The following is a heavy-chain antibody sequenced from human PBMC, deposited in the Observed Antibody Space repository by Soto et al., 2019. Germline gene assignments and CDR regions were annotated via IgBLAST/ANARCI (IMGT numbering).Heavy chain of an antibody. Sequence: GALRLSCEASGFTFKNHYMTWIRQAPGKGLEWVSYISDSGSSIYYADSVKGRFTISRDNAKNSLLLEMNSLRGEDTAVYYCARQYSSMLDLWGQGTLVTVSS. CDR3: ARQYSSMLDL. CDR2: ISDSGSSI. V-gene: IGHV3-11*01. D-gene: IGHD6-13*01. CDR1: GFTFKNHY. J-gene: IGHJ4*02.